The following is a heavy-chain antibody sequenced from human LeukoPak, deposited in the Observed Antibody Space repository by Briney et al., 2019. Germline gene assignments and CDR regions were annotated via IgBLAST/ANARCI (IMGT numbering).Heavy chain of an antibody. D-gene: IGHD3/OR15-3a*01. J-gene: IGHJ6*03. Sequence: PGGSLRLSCAASGFTSSSYSMNWVRQAPGKGLEWVSSISSSSSYIYYADSVKGRFTISRDNAKNSLYLQMNSLRAEDTAVYYCARDMDFWTGGLYYYYMDVWGKGTTVTVSS. CDR3: ARDMDFWTGGLYYYYMDV. CDR2: ISSSSSYI. CDR1: GFTSSSYS. V-gene: IGHV3-21*01.